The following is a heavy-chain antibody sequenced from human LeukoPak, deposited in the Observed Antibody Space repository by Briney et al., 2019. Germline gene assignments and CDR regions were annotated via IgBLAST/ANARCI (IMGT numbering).Heavy chain of an antibody. CDR1: GFTFSSYA. D-gene: IGHD3-10*01. Sequence: GGSLRLSCAASGFTFSSYAMSWVRQAPGKGLEWVAVIWYDGSNKYYADSVKGRFTISRDNSKDTLYLQMNSLRAEDTAVYYCARGVRGAKHFDYWGQGTLVTVSS. J-gene: IGHJ4*02. V-gene: IGHV3-33*08. CDR2: IWYDGSNK. CDR3: ARGVRGAKHFDY.